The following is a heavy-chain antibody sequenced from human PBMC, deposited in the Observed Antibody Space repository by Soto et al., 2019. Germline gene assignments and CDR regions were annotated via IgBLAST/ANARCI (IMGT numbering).Heavy chain of an antibody. CDR3: AMSYYYGSGSFNSLDY. V-gene: IGHV5-51*01. D-gene: IGHD3-10*01. CDR1: GYSFTSYW. Sequence: GESLKISCKGSGYSFTSYWIGWVRQMPGKGLEWMGIIYPGDSDTRYSPSFQGQVTISADKSISTAYLQWSSLKASDTAMYYCAMSYYYGSGSFNSLDYWGQGTLVTVSS. CDR2: IYPGDSDT. J-gene: IGHJ4*02.